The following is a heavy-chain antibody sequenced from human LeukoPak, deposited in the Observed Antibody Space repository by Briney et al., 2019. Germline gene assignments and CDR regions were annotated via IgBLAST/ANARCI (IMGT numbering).Heavy chain of an antibody. V-gene: IGHV3-21*04. CDR1: GFTFSSYS. J-gene: IGHJ4*02. CDR2: ISRSSSYI. CDR3: AKDRGYSHGYGFDY. Sequence: GGSLRLSCAASGFTFSSYSMNWVRQAPGKGLEWVSSISRSSSYIYYADSVKGRFTISRDNAKNTLYLQMNSLRVEDTAVYYCAKDRGYSHGYGFDYWGQGTLVTVSS. D-gene: IGHD5-18*01.